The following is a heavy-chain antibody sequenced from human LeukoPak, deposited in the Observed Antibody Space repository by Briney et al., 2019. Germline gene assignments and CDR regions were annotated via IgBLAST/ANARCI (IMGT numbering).Heavy chain of an antibody. V-gene: IGHV3-30*02. J-gene: IGHJ4*02. CDR1: GFTFSTYG. D-gene: IGHD3-10*01. CDR2: LRYDGSNK. CDR3: AKPHHRGFGELLYLDY. Sequence: PGGSLRLSCAASGFTFSTYGMHWVRQAPGKGLEWVSFLRYDGSNKYYADSVKGRFTISRDNSKNTLYLQMNSLRAEDTAVYYCAKPHHRGFGELLYLDYWGQGTLVTVSS.